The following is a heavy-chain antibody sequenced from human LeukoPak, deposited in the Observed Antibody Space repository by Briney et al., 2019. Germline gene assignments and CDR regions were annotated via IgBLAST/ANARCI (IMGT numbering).Heavy chain of an antibody. J-gene: IGHJ4*02. Sequence: GRSLRLSCAASGFTFSSYAMHWVRQAPGKGLEWVAVISYDGSNKYYADSVKDRFAISRDNSKNTLYLQMNSLRAEDTAVYYCARGWGHIVVVVAATHFDYWGQGTLVTVSS. CDR1: GFTFSSYA. V-gene: IGHV3-30*09. CDR2: ISYDGSNK. D-gene: IGHD2-15*01. CDR3: ARGWGHIVVVVAATHFDY.